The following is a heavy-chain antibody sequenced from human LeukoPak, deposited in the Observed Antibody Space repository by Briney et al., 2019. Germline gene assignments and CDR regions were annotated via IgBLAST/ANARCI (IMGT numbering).Heavy chain of an antibody. CDR3: ARDPPSASTNYYDSSSGAFDI. CDR2: IYHSGST. CDR1: GYSISSGYY. Sequence: RPSETLSLTCTVSGYSISSGYYWGWIRQPPGEGLEWIGSIYHSGSTYYNPSLKSRVTISVDTSKNQFSLKLSSVTAADTAVYYCARDPPSASTNYYDSSSGAFDIWGQGTMVTVSS. V-gene: IGHV4-38-2*02. J-gene: IGHJ3*02. D-gene: IGHD3-22*01.